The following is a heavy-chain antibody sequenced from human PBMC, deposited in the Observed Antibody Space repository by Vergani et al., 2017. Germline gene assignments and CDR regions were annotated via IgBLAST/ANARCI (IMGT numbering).Heavy chain of an antibody. Sequence: QVQLVQSGAEVKKPGSSVKVSCKASGGTFSSYAISWVRQAPGQGLEWMGGIIPIFGTANYAQKFQGRVTITADESTSTAYMELSSLRSEDTAVYYCASLCLGYCSGGSCYSYWFDPWGQGTLVTVSS. J-gene: IGHJ5*02. V-gene: IGHV1-69*01. CDR1: GGTFSSYA. CDR3: ASLCLGYCSGGSCYSYWFDP. D-gene: IGHD2-15*01. CDR2: IIPIFGTA.